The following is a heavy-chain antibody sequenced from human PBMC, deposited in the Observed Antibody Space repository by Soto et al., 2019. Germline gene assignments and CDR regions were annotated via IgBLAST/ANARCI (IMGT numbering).Heavy chain of an antibody. CDR3: AKAADYYGSGQGYYYYGMDV. D-gene: IGHD3-10*01. CDR1: GFTFSSYG. J-gene: IGHJ6*02. Sequence: GGSLRLSCAASGFTFSSYGMHWVRQAPGKGLEWVAVISYDGSNKYYADSVKGRFTISRDNSKNTLYLQMNSLRAEDTAVYYCAKAADYYGSGQGYYYYGMDVWGQGTTVTVSS. CDR2: ISYDGSNK. V-gene: IGHV3-30*18.